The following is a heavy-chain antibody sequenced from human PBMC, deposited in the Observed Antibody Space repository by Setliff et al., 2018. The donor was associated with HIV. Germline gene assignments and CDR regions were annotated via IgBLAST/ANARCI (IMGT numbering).Heavy chain of an antibody. D-gene: IGHD3-10*01. Sequence: GASVKVSCKASGYTFTSYDINWVRQATGQGLEWMGWMNPNSGNTGYAQKFQGRVTMTRNTSISTAYMELSSLRSEDTAVYYCASCVVRGVILGSTFDIWGQGTMVTVSS. V-gene: IGHV1-8*01. CDR1: GYTFTSYD. J-gene: IGHJ3*02. CDR2: MNPNSGNT. CDR3: ASCVVRGVILGSTFDI.